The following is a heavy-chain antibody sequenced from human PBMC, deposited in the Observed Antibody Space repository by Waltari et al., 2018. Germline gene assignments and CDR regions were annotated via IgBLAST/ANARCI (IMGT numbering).Heavy chain of an antibody. V-gene: IGHV3-7*01. J-gene: IGHJ4*02. CDR1: GLTLSRYW. CDR3: ARDFDN. CDR2: IKQDGSEK. Sequence: EVQLVESGGGLVQPGGSLRLSCAVSGLTLSRYWMSWVRQAPGKGLEWVANIKQDGSEKYYVDSVKGRFTISRDNAKSSLYLQMNSLRAEDTAMYYCARDFDNWGQGTLVTVSS.